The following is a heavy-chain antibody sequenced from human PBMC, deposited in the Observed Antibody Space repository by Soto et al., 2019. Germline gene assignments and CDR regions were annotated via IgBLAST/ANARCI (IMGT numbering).Heavy chain of an antibody. D-gene: IGHD4-17*01. V-gene: IGHV4-4*07. CDR3: ARSPAYGDYANLDT. CDR2: IHSTRSP. J-gene: IGHJ5*02. Sequence: LSLTCTVSGDSVSKYYWNWIRQPAGKGLEWIGRIHSTRSPNYNPSLKSRVTMSVDTSKNQFSLKLNLTSVAAADTAVYYCARSPAYGDYANLDTWGQGTLVTVSS. CDR1: GDSVSKYY.